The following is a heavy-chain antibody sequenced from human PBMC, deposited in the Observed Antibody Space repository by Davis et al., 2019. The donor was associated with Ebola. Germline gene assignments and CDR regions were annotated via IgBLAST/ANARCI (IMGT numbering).Heavy chain of an antibody. D-gene: IGHD3-22*01. CDR3: AREGGRYYDSSGYVFDI. J-gene: IGHJ3*02. V-gene: IGHV1-46*01. CDR1: GYRFTSYY. CDR2: INPSTGGT. Sequence: ASVKVSCKASGYRFTSYYMHWVRQAPGQGLEWMGTINPSTGGTSYAQNFHVRVNMTRDTSTSTVYMELISLRSEDTAVYYCAREGGRYYDSSGYVFDILGQGTMVKVSS.